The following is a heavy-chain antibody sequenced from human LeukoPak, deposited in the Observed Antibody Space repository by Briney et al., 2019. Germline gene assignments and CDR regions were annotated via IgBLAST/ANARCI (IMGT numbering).Heavy chain of an antibody. CDR2: ISGSGGST. Sequence: GGTLRLSCAASGFTFSSYAMSWVRQAPGKGLEWVSAISGSGGSTYYADSVKGRFTISRDDSKNTLYLQMNSLRAEDTAVYYCAKDEGGYDFGARNDYWGQGTLVTVSS. CDR3: AKDEGGYDFGARNDY. CDR1: GFTFSSYA. J-gene: IGHJ4*02. D-gene: IGHD5-12*01. V-gene: IGHV3-23*01.